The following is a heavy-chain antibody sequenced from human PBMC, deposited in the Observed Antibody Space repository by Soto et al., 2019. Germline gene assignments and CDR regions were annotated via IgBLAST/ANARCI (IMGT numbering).Heavy chain of an antibody. D-gene: IGHD5-12*01. J-gene: IGHJ4*02. V-gene: IGHV4-39*01. CDR3: GRSNIVPRLFMYPYDY. CDR1: GASIRSSTFY. CDR2: IYYDGST. Sequence: PSETLSLTCTVSGASIRSSTFYWGWIRQPPGKGLESIANIYYDGSTYYNPSLKSRVTISVDTSKNQFSLKLSSVTAADTAVYYFGRSNIVPRLFMYPYDYWGQGTLVTVSS.